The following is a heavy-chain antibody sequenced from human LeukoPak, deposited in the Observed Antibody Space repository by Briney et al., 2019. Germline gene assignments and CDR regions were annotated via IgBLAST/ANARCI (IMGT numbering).Heavy chain of an antibody. J-gene: IGHJ4*02. CDR3: ARISELMTTVTYFDY. CDR1: GGAFSGYY. D-gene: IGHD4-17*01. CDR2: TNHSGST. V-gene: IGHV4-34*01. Sequence: SETLSLTCAVYGGAFSGYYWSWIRQPPGKGLEWIGETNHSGSTNYNPSLKSRVTISVDTSKNQFSLKLSSVTAADTAVYYCARISELMTTVTYFDYWGQGTLVTVSS.